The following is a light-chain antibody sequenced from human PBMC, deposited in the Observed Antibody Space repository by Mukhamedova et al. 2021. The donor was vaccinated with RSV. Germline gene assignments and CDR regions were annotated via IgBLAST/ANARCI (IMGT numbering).Light chain of an antibody. Sequence: WYQRRVHGKAPQLLIYSASSLQSGVPSRFSGSGTGTDFTLTISSLQPEDVATYYCQQANSFPSFGGGTKVDIK. V-gene: IGKV1-12*02. CDR2: SAS. J-gene: IGKJ4*01. CDR3: QQANSFPS.